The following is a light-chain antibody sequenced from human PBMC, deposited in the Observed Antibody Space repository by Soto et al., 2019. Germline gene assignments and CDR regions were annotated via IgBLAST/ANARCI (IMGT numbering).Light chain of an antibody. Sequence: ITNPPLALPFAPGRAASISCIPIQGLVLSDGNTYLSWFHQRPGQSPRRLIYTISDRASGVPDRFSGSGSGTDFTLKISGVEAEDVGVYYCMQSAQWPWKFGPGTKVGI. CDR1: QGLVLSDGNTY. V-gene: IGKV2-30*01. CDR3: MQSAQWPWK. CDR2: TIS. J-gene: IGKJ1*01.